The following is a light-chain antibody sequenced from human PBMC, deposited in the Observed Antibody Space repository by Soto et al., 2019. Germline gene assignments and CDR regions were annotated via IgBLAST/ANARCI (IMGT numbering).Light chain of an antibody. CDR2: DVS. CDR1: SSDVGGYNQ. V-gene: IGLV2-14*01. J-gene: IGLJ2*01. CDR3: SSYTTSRTLL. Sequence: QSVLTQPASVSGSPGQSITISCTATSSDVGGYNQVSWYQQHPGKALKLMIYDVSNRPSGVSNLFSGSKSGNTASLTISGVQAEDEADYYCSSYTTSRTLLFGGGTKLTVL.